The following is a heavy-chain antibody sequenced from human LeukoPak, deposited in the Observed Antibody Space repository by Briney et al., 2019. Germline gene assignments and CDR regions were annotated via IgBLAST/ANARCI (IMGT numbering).Heavy chain of an antibody. J-gene: IGHJ4*02. Sequence: SETLSLTCAVYGGSFSGYYWSWIRQPPGKGLEWIGEINHSGSTNYNPSLKSRVTISVDTSKNQFSLKLSSVTAADTAVYYCARGRGIAVAGTREYYFDYWGQGTLVTVSS. D-gene: IGHD6-19*01. CDR1: GGSFSGYY. V-gene: IGHV4-34*01. CDR2: INHSGST. CDR3: ARGRGIAVAGTREYYFDY.